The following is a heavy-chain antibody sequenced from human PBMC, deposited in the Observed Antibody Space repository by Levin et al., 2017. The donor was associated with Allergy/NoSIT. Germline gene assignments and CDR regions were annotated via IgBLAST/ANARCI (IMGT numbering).Heavy chain of an antibody. Sequence: SGPTLVKPTETLTLTCTVSGFSLSHARMGVSWIRQPPGKALEWLAHIFSNDKKSYSTSLKSRLTISKDTSKSQVVLTMTNVDPVDTATYYCARIPDYYDSSAYSCFLPWAFDIWGQGTMVTVSS. V-gene: IGHV2-26*01. J-gene: IGHJ3*02. D-gene: IGHD3-22*01. CDR2: IFSNDKK. CDR1: GFSLSHARMG. CDR3: ARIPDYYDSSAYSCFLPWAFDI.